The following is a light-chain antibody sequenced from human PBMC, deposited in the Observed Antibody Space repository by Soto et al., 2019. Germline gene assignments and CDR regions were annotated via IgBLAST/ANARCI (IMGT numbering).Light chain of an antibody. CDR3: AAWDDSLSGSSV. Sequence: QAVVTQPPSASGTPGQRVTISCSGSSSNIGSNYVCWYQQLPGTAPKLLIYNNNQRPSGVPDRFSGSKSGTSASLAISGLRSEDDADYYCAAWDDSLSGSSVFGGGTQLTVL. V-gene: IGLV1-47*02. J-gene: IGLJ7*01. CDR2: NNN. CDR1: SSNIGSNY.